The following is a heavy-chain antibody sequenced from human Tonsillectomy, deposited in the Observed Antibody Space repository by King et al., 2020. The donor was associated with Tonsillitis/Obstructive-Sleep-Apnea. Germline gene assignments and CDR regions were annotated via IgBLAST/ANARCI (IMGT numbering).Heavy chain of an antibody. CDR3: AKEDCSGTSCYTGPSPDY. CDR2: ISGDGGST. V-gene: IGHV3-43*02. J-gene: IGHJ4*02. CDR1: GFTFDDYA. Sequence: EVQLVESGGGVVQPGGSLRLSCAASGFTFDDYAMHWVRQAPGKGLEWVSLISGDGGSTYYADSVKGRFTISRDNSKNSLYLQMNSLRTEDTALYYCAKEDCSGTSCYTGPSPDYWGQGTLVTVSS. D-gene: IGHD2-2*02.